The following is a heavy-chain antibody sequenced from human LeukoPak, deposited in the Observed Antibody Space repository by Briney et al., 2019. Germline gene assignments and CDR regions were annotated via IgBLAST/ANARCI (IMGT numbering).Heavy chain of an antibody. CDR3: AREDTVTTQDFYS. D-gene: IGHD4-17*01. CDR2: INPNSGDT. CDR1: GYTFTGYY. Sequence: ASVKVSCKASGYTFTGYYMHWVRQAPGQGLEWMGWINPNSGDTNYAQKFQGRVTMTRVTSISTAYMELSRLRSDDTAVYYCAREDTVTTQDFYSCGQGTLVTVSS. J-gene: IGHJ4*02. V-gene: IGHV1-2*02.